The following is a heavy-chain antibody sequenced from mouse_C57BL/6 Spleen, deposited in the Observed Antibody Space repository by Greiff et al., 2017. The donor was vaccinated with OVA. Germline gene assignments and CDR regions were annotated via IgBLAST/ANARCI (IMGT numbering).Heavy chain of an antibody. Sequence: QVQLQQSGAELVRPGTSVKMSCKASGYTFTNYWIGWAKQRPGHGLEWIGYIYPGGGYTNYNEKFKGNATLTADKSSSTAYMQFSSLTSEDSAIYDSARRGSSGPFDYWGQGTTLTVSS. CDR1: GYTFTNYW. J-gene: IGHJ2*01. V-gene: IGHV1-63*01. D-gene: IGHD3-2*02. CDR3: ARRGSSGPFDY. CDR2: IYPGGGYT.